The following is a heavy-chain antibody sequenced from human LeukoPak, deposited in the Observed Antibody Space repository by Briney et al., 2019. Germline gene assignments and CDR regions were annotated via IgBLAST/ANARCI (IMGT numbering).Heavy chain of an antibody. CDR3: ARGLLSGYYDSSGYPDY. Sequence: GASVKVSCKASGYTFTSYYMHWVRQAPGQGLEWMGIINPSGGSTSYAQKFQGRVTMTRDTSTSTVYMELSSLRSEDTAVYYCARGLLSGYYDSSGYPDYWGQGTLATVSS. CDR1: GYTFTSYY. D-gene: IGHD3-22*01. V-gene: IGHV1-46*01. CDR2: INPSGGST. J-gene: IGHJ4*02.